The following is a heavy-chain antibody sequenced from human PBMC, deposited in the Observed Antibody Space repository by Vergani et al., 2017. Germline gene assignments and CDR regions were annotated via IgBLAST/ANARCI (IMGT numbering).Heavy chain of an antibody. V-gene: IGHV4-38-2*01. D-gene: IGHD2-21*01. CDR3: ARSQGDYWYFDL. CDR1: GYSIGSGFY. CDR2: IHNRGKT. J-gene: IGHJ2*01. Sequence: QVRLEESGPGLVKPSETLSLTCSVSGYSIGSGFYWAWIRQSPGEGLQWLTSIHNRGKTYHNPSLKSRVSVSLDTSKNRFSLNLTSVTATDTAVYYCARSQGDYWYFDLGGPGSLVTVSS.